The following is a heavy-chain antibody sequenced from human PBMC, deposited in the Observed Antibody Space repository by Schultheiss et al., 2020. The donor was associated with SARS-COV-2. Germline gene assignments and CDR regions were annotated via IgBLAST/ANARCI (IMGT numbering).Heavy chain of an antibody. J-gene: IGHJ4*02. CDR2: ISYDGSNK. D-gene: IGHD6-19*01. Sequence: GESLKISCAASGFTFSSYAMHWVRQAPGKGLEWVAVISYDGSNKYYADSVKGRFTISRDNSKNTLYLQMNSLRAEDTAVYYCAREEGLAVADTGGFDYWGQGTLVTVSS. V-gene: IGHV3-30-3*01. CDR1: GFTFSSYA. CDR3: AREEGLAVADTGGFDY.